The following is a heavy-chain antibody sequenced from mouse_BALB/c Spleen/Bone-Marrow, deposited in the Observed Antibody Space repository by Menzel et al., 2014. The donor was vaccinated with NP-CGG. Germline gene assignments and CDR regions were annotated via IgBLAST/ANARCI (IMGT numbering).Heavy chain of an antibody. Sequence: QVQLQQSGPELMKPGESFKITRKATGYTSSSYWIEWVKQRPGHGLEWIGEILPGSGNTHYNEKFKGKATFTADTSSNTAYMQLSSLTSEDSAVYYCTRQGFACWGQGTLVTVSA. J-gene: IGHJ3*01. CDR1: GYTSSSYW. V-gene: IGHV1-9*01. CDR2: ILPGSGNT. CDR3: TRQGFAC.